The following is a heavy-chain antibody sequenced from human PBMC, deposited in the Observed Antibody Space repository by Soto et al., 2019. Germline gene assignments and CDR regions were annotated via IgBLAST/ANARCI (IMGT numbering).Heavy chain of an antibody. CDR1: VFTFSTYT. CDR2: ISTSGDST. D-gene: IGHD3-3*01. J-gene: IGHJ3*01. Sequence: GGSLRLSCAASVFTFSTYTLNCVRQSPGKWLEWVSSISTSGDSTYYEDSLRGRFTISRDNARASLYLQMDSLRVEDTAMYYCTRDGEHLGGQGTMVTVS. V-gene: IGHV3-21*01. CDR3: TRDGEHL.